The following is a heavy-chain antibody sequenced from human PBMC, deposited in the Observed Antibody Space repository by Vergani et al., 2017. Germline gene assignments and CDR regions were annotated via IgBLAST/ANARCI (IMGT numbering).Heavy chain of an antibody. V-gene: IGHV3-23*01. Sequence: EVQLLESGGGLVQPGGSLRLTCAASEFTFSNYAMNWFRQAPGKGLEWVSGISGSGVSGYYTDSVKGGFTISRDNSKNMLFMQMNNLKTEETAIYYCAKQYFVSGNYLFDYWGQGTLVTVSS. D-gene: IGHD3-10*01. J-gene: IGHJ4*02. CDR3: AKQYFVSGNYLFDY. CDR1: EFTFSNYA. CDR2: ISGSGVSG.